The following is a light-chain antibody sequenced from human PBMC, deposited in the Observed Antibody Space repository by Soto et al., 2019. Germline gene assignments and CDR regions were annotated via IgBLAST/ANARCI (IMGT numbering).Light chain of an antibody. CDR1: ISDVGGYNY. J-gene: IGLJ1*01. CDR3: SSYAGSSNV. Sequence: QPVLTQPPSASGSPGQSFAISCTGTISDVGGYNYVSWYQQHPGKAPKLMIYEVNKRPSGVPDRFSGSKSGNTASLTVSGLQAEDEADYYCSSYAGSSNVFGTGTKVTVL. CDR2: EVN. V-gene: IGLV2-8*01.